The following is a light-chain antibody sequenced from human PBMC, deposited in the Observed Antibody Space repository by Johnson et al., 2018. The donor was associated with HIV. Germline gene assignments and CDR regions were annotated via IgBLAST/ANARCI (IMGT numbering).Light chain of an antibody. V-gene: IGLV1-51*02. CDR2: ESN. Sequence: QSVLTQPPSVSAAPGQKVTTSCSGSSSNIGNNYVSWYQQLPGTAPKLLIYESNKRPSGIPDRFSGSKSGTSATLGITGLQTGDEADYYCGTWDSSLSTYVVGTGTKVTVL. CDR3: GTWDSSLSTYV. J-gene: IGLJ1*01. CDR1: SSNIGNNY.